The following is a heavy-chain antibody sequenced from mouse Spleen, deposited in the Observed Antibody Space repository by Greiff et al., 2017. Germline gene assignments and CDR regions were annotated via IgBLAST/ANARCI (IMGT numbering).Heavy chain of an antibody. D-gene: IGHD1-1*01. CDR1: GYTFTDYE. J-gene: IGHJ2*01. V-gene: IGHV1-15*01. Sequence: GEMQQSGAELVRPGASVTLSCKASGYTFTDYEMHWVKQTPVHGLEWIGAIDPETGGTAYNQKFKGKAILTADKSSSTAYMELRSLTSEDSAVYYCTRGYYYGSSYDYWGQGTTLTVSS. CDR2: IDPETGGT. CDR3: TRGYYYGSSYDY.